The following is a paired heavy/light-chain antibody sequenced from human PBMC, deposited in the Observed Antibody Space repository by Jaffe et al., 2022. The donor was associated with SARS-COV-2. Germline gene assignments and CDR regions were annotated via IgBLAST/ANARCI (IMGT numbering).Heavy chain of an antibody. J-gene: IGHJ4*02. CDR1: GFTFGDYV. Sequence: EVQLVESGGGLVQPGRSLRLSCSGSGFTFGDYVMSWFRQAPGKGLEWVGLIRSTAYGGTTDYAASVKDRFTISRDDSKGIAYLQMNSLKTDDTAVYYCTRDLYTSGWEPFDYWGQGTLVTVSS. V-gene: IGHV3-49*03. D-gene: IGHD6-19*01. CDR2: IRSTAYGGTT. CDR3: TRDLYTSGWEPFDY.
Light chain of an antibody. V-gene: IGKV3-20*01. CDR2: GAA. CDR3: QQFGNSPWT. Sequence: EIVLTQSPGTLSLSPGERATLSCRASQSVSSRYVAWYQQKPGQAPRLLIYGAARRATGIPDRFSGSGSGTDFTLTISRLEPEDFAVYYCQQFGNSPWTFGQGTKVEIK. J-gene: IGKJ1*01. CDR1: QSVSSRY.